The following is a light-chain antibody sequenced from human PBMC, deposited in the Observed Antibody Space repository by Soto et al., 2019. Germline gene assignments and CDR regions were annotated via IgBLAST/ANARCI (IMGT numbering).Light chain of an antibody. CDR3: QHYNSYPS. J-gene: IGKJ2*01. Sequence: DIQMTQSPSTLSASVGDRVTITCRASQSTSSWLAWYQQKPGKAPKLLIYKASSLESGVPSRFSGSGSGTEFTLTISSLQPDDFATYYCQHYNSYPSFGQGTKVDIK. CDR1: QSTSSW. V-gene: IGKV1-5*03. CDR2: KAS.